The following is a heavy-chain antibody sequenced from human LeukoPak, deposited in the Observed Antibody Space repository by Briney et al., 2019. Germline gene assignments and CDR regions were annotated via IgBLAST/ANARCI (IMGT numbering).Heavy chain of an antibody. V-gene: IGHV1-18*01. Sequence: GASVKVSCKASGYIFTSYGITWVRQAPGQGLEWMGWINTYNGNTNYAQKVKGRVTMTTDTSTRTAYMELRSLRSDGTAIYYCARDLVSGNGYTSSCYYWGQGTQVTVSS. CDR1: GYIFTSYG. D-gene: IGHD6-13*01. CDR2: INTYNGNT. J-gene: IGHJ4*02. CDR3: ARDLVSGNGYTSSCYY.